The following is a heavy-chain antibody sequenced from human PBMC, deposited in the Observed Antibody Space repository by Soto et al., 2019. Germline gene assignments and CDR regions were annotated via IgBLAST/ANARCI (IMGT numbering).Heavy chain of an antibody. CDR1: GFTFSDYY. CDR3: ARVVHYYGSGSYYGPYFDY. D-gene: IGHD3-10*01. Sequence: GGSMRLSCAASGFTFSDYYMSWIRQAPGKGLEWVSYISSSSSYTNYADSVKGRFTISRDNAKNSLYLQMNSLRAEDTAVYYCARVVHYYGSGSYYGPYFDYWGQGTLVTVSS. CDR2: ISSSSSYT. V-gene: IGHV3-11*05. J-gene: IGHJ4*02.